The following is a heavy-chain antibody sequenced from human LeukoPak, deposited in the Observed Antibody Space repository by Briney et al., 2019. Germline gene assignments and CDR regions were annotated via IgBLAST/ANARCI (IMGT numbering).Heavy chain of an antibody. CDR1: GFTFSSYS. D-gene: IGHD3-22*01. J-gene: IGHJ4*02. Sequence: GGSLRLSCAASGFTFSSYSMNWVRQAPGKGLEWVSSISSSSSYIYYADSVKGRFTIPRDNAKNSLYLQMNSLRAEDTAVYYCARASYYYDSSGYRRLYYFDYWGQGTLVTVSS. V-gene: IGHV3-21*01. CDR2: ISSSSSYI. CDR3: ARASYYYDSSGYRRLYYFDY.